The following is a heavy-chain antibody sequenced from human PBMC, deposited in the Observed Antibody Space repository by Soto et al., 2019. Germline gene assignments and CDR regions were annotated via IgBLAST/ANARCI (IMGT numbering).Heavy chain of an antibody. Sequence: QVQLVQSGAEVKKPGSSVKVSCKASGGTFSSYAISWVRQAPGQGLEWMGGIIPIFGTADYAQKFQGRVTITADDSTSTAYMELSSLRSEDTAVYYCALHYGSGNNYYYYGMDVWGQGTTVTVSS. J-gene: IGHJ6*02. CDR1: GGTFSSYA. CDR3: ALHYGSGNNYYYYGMDV. D-gene: IGHD3-10*01. V-gene: IGHV1-69*12. CDR2: IIPIFGTA.